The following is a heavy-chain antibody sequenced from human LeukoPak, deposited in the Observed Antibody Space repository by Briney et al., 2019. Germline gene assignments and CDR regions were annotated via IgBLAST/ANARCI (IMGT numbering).Heavy chain of an antibody. CDR2: ISISGTTV. CDR1: GFTFSDYE. CDR3: ARAEYYYGSGSS. D-gene: IGHD3-10*01. J-gene: IGHJ5*02. V-gene: IGHV3-48*03. Sequence: GGSLRLSCAASGFTFSDYEMNWVRQAPGKGLEWLSHISISGTTVHYADSVKGRFTISRDNAKNSVYLQMTSLRAEDTAVYYCARAEYYYGSGSSWGQGTLVTVSS.